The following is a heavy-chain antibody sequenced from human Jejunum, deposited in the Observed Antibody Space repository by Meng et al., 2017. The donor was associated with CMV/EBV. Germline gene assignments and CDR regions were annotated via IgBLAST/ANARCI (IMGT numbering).Heavy chain of an antibody. CDR1: SGSITSYY. D-gene: IGHD3-22*01. J-gene: IGHJ4*02. CDR3: AKPYSDKSNFDY. CDR2: INTSGST. V-gene: IGHV4-4*07. Sequence: VLQQGSGQGQVKASGTLSLSCTVSSGSITSYYWHWIRQTVGKRLEWIGRINTSGSTNYNPSLKSRVTMSLDTSKNQFSLKLSSVTAADTAMYYCAKPYSDKSNFDYWGQGTLVTVSS.